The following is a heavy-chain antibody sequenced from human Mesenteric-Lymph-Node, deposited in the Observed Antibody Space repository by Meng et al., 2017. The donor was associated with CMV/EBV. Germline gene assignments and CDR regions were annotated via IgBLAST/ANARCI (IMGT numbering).Heavy chain of an antibody. CDR3: ARSQSIAARPLDY. CDR2: INPSGGST. Sequence: CKASGYTFTSYYMHWVRQAPGQGLEWMGIINPSGGSTSYAQKFQGRVTMTRDTSTSTVYMELSSLRSEDTAVYYCARSQSIAARPLDYWGQGTLVTVSS. D-gene: IGHD6-6*01. CDR1: GYTFTSYY. V-gene: IGHV1-46*01. J-gene: IGHJ4*02.